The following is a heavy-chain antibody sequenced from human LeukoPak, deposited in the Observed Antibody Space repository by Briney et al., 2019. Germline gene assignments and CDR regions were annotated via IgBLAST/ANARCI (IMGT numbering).Heavy chain of an antibody. CDR1: GGSMGGYY. CDR3: AREIAVTGTLRFDP. D-gene: IGHD6-19*01. CDR2: IHYSGST. Sequence: SETLSLTCTVSGGSMGGYYWSWLRQPPGKGLEWIAYIHYSGSTNYSPSLKSRVTISIDTSKNQFSLRLSSVTATDTAVYYCAREIAVTGTLRFDPWGQGTLVTVSS. J-gene: IGHJ5*02. V-gene: IGHV4-59*12.